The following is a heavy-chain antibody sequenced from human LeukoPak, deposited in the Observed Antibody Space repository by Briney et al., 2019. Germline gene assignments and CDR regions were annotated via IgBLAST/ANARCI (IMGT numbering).Heavy chain of an antibody. CDR1: GSDFSSCN. V-gene: IGHV3-48*04. Sequence: GGSLRLSCAVSGSDFSSCNFHWVRQAPGKGLEWVTFISRNSRTTYYADSVKGRFTISRDDAKNSLYLQMHSVRAEDTALYYCARGKTSDDIIEDAFDIWGQGTMVAVSS. CDR2: ISRNSRTT. J-gene: IGHJ3*02. D-gene: IGHD3-9*01. CDR3: ARGKTSDDIIEDAFDI.